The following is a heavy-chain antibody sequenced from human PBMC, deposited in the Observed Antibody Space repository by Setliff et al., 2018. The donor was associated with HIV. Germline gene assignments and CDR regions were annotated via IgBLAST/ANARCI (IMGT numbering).Heavy chain of an antibody. CDR1: GFTFSSYA. V-gene: IGHV3-23*01. CDR3: ARDGEYHQLFDC. Sequence: PGGSLRLSCAASGFTFSSYAMTWVRRAPGKGLEWVSAISGSGDKTYHADSVKGRFTLSRDNSKNAMFLQMDSLRADDTAVYYCARDGEYHQLFDCWGQGTLVTVSS. J-gene: IGHJ4*02. CDR2: ISGSGDKT. D-gene: IGHD2-2*01.